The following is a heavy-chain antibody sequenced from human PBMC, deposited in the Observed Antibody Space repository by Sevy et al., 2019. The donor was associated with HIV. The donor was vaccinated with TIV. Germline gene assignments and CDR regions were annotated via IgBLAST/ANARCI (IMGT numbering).Heavy chain of an antibody. CDR3: ARVFEVYEIRGGHSYYYYAMDV. Sequence: GGSLRLSCVGSGFTVSSNYMTWVRLAPGKGLEWVSLTSAGGSIYYTKSVEGRFTASRDNSENTLYLQMNSLTVDDTALYFCARVFEVYEIRGGHSYYYYAMDVWGQGTTVTVSS. J-gene: IGHJ6*02. D-gene: IGHD3-22*01. V-gene: IGHV3-66*01. CDR1: GFTVSSNY. CDR2: TSAGGSI.